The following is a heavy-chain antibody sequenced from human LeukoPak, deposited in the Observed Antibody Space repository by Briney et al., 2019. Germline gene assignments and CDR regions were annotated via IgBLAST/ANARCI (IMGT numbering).Heavy chain of an antibody. CDR2: INHSGST. Sequence: SETLSLTCAVYGGSFSGYYWSWIRQPPGKGLEWIGEINHSGSTNYNPSLKSRVTISVDTSKNQFSLKLNSVTAADTAVYYCARGPLYYYYGMDVWGQGTTVTVSS. CDR3: ARGPLYYYYGMDV. CDR1: GGSFSGYY. V-gene: IGHV4-34*01. J-gene: IGHJ6*02.